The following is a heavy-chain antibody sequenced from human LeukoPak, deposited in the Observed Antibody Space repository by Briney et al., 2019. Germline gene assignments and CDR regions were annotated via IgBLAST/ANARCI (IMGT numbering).Heavy chain of an antibody. CDR1: GGSISSYY. CDR2: IYYSGST. Sequence: PSETLSLTCTVSGGSISSYYWSWIRQPPGKGLEWIGYIYYSGSTNYNPSLKSRVTISVDTSKNQFSLKLSSVTAEDTAVYYCASHYGSGSYAVDYWGQGTLVTVSS. V-gene: IGHV4-59*08. J-gene: IGHJ4*02. CDR3: ASHYGSGSYAVDY. D-gene: IGHD3-10*01.